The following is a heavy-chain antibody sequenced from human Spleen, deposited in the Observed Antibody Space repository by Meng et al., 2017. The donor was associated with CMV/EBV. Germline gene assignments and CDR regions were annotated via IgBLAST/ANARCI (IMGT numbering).Heavy chain of an antibody. CDR2: ISRSSTYM. CDR1: GFTSSTYS. J-gene: IGHJ5*02. D-gene: IGHD6-13*01. CDR3: ARRPGPYSSSWYEGYWFDP. Sequence: GGSLRLSCAASGFTSSTYSMNSVRQSPGRGLEWVSSISRSSTYMFYADSGKGRFTISRYNSKKLLYLQMNSLRAEDTAVYYCARRPGPYSSSWYEGYWFDPWGQGTPVTVSS. V-gene: IGHV3-21*01.